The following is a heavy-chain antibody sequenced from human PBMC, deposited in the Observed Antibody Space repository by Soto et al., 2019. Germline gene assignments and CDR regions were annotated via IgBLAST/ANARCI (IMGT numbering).Heavy chain of an antibody. J-gene: IGHJ6*02. Sequence: PGGSLRLSCAASGFTFSSYSMNWVRQAPGKGLEWVSYISSSSSTIYYADSVKGRFTISRDYAKNSLYLQMNSLRDEDTAVYYCARDRPIIAASNYYYYGMDVWGQGTTVTVSS. V-gene: IGHV3-48*02. D-gene: IGHD6-6*01. CDR1: GFTFSSYS. CDR3: ARDRPIIAASNYYYYGMDV. CDR2: ISSSSSTI.